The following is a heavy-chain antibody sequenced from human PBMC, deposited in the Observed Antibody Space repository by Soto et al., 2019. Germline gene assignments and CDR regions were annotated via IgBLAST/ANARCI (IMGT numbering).Heavy chain of an antibody. CDR3: ATAGVPYVLPKGP. CDR1: GYPLTELS. J-gene: IGHJ5*02. CDR2: FDPEDGET. D-gene: IGHD3-10*01. V-gene: IGHV1-24*01. Sequence: GSVKGYWKVSGYPLTELSMHLVRQAPGKGLEWMGGFDPEDGETIYAQKFQGRVTMTEDTSTDTAYMELSSLRSEDTAVYYCATAGVPYVLPKGPWGQGTMVTVSS.